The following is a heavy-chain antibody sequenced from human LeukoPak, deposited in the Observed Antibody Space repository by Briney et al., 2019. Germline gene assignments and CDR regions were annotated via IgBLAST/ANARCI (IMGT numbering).Heavy chain of an antibody. CDR2: IIPIFGTA. J-gene: IGHJ4*02. V-gene: IGHV1-69*05. CDR1: GGTFSSYA. Sequence: SVKVSSKASGGTFSSYAISWVRQAPGQGLEWMGRIIPIFGTANYAQKFQGRVTITTDESTSTAYMELSSLRSEDTAVYYCATENSYEPNYFDYWGQGTLVTVSS. D-gene: IGHD5-12*01. CDR3: ATENSYEPNYFDY.